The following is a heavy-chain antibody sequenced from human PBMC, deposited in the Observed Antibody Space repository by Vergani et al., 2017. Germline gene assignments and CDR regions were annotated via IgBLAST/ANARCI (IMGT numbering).Heavy chain of an antibody. V-gene: IGHV1-69*01. D-gene: IGHD5-12*01. Sequence: QVQLVQSGAEVKKPGSSVKVSCKASGGTFSSYAISWVRQAPGQGLEWMGGIIPIFGTANYAQKFQGRVTITADESTSTAYMALSSLRSEDTAVYYCARGQGGYSGYDAGGNWFDPWGQGTLVTVSS. CDR1: GGTFSSYA. CDR3: ARGQGGYSGYDAGGNWFDP. J-gene: IGHJ5*02. CDR2: IIPIFGTA.